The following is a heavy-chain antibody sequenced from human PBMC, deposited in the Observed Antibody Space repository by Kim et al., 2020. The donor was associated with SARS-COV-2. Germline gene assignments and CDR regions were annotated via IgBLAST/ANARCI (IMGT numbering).Heavy chain of an antibody. V-gene: IGHV3-30*04. Sequence: GGSLRLSCAASGFTFSNYAMHWVRQAPGKGLEWVAVISYDGSNKYYADSVKGRFTISRDNSKNTLYLQMNSLRAEDTAVYYCANTGYSSSWYYFDYWGQGTLVTVSS. CDR1: GFTFSNYA. D-gene: IGHD6-13*01. CDR2: ISYDGSNK. J-gene: IGHJ4*02. CDR3: ANTGYSSSWYYFDY.